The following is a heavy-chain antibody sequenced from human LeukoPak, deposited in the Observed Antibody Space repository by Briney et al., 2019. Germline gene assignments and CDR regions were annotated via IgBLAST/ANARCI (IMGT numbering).Heavy chain of an antibody. CDR3: VRARLERRISAFDY. CDR1: GGSFSGYY. D-gene: IGHD1-1*01. Sequence: SETLSLTCAVYGGSFSGYYWSWIRQPPGKGLEWIGIILQSGSTYYNPSLKSRVTISVDTSKNQFSLKLSSVTAADTAVYYCVRARLERRISAFDYWGQGTLVTVSS. J-gene: IGHJ4*02. V-gene: IGHV4-34*12. CDR2: ILQSGST.